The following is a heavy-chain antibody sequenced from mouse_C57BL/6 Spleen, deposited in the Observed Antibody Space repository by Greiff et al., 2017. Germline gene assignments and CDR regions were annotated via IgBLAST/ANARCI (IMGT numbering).Heavy chain of an antibody. CDR1: GYTFTDYY. Sequence: EVKLQQSGPELVKPGASVKISCKASGYTFTDYYMNWVKQSHGKSLEWIGDINPNNGGTSYNQKFKGKATLTVDKSSSTAYMELRSLTSEDSAVYDCARPHDYGSSAGEYWGQGTTLTVSS. CDR3: ARPHDYGSSAGEY. CDR2: INPNNGGT. D-gene: IGHD1-1*01. J-gene: IGHJ2*01. V-gene: IGHV1-26*01.